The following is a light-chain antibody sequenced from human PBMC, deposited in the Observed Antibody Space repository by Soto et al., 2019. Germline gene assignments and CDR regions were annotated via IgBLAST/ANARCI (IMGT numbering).Light chain of an antibody. CDR3: NSYTSKSTGV. CDR1: RSDVGGYNY. Sequence: QSALTQPASVSGSPGQSITISCTGTRSDVGGYNYVSWYQQHPGKAPKLKIYEVSNRPSGVSNRYSGSKSGNTASLTISGLQAEDEADYYCNSYTSKSTGVFGTGTKLTV. V-gene: IGLV2-14*01. J-gene: IGLJ1*01. CDR2: EVS.